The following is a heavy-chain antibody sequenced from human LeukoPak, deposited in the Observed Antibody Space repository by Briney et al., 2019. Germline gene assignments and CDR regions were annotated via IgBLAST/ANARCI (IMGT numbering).Heavy chain of an antibody. CDR1: GGTFSSYA. CDR2: IIPIFGTA. Sequence: ASVKVSCKASGGTFSSYAISWVRPAPRRGLEWMGGIIPIFGTANYAQKFQGTVTITSDESTSTAYMELSSLRSEDTAVYYCNVVVAATLLDYWGQGTLVTVSS. CDR3: NVVVAATLLDY. J-gene: IGHJ4*02. D-gene: IGHD2-15*01. V-gene: IGHV1-69*13.